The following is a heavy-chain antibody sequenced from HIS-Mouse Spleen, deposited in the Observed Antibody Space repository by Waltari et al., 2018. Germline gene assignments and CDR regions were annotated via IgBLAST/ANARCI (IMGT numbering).Heavy chain of an antibody. J-gene: IGHJ4*02. CDR1: GFTFSSYA. V-gene: IGHV3-23*01. Sequence: EVQLLESGGGLVQPGGSLRLSCAASGFTFSSYAMSGSRQAPGKGLEWVSAISGSGGSTYYADSVKGRFTISRDNSKNTLYLQMNSLRAEDTAVYYCAKDRNWGSSGYFDYWGQGTLVTVSS. CDR2: ISGSGGST. CDR3: AKDRNWGSSGYFDY. D-gene: IGHD3-16*01.